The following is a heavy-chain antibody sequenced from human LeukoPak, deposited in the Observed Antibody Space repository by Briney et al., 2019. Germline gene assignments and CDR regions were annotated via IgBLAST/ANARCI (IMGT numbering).Heavy chain of an antibody. D-gene: IGHD2-15*01. CDR1: GGSISSYY. J-gene: IGHJ5*02. V-gene: IGHV4-59*01. Sequence: SETLSLTCTVSGGSISSYYWSWIRQPPGKGLEWIGYIYYSGSTNYNPSLKSRVTISVDTSKNQFSLKLSSVTAADTAVYYCARTIVVVVAATYWFDPWGQGTLVTVSS. CDR3: ARTIVVVVAATYWFDP. CDR2: IYYSGST.